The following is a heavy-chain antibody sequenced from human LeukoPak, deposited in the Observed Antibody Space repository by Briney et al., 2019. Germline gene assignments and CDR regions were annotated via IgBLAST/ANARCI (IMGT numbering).Heavy chain of an antibody. Sequence: GGSLKLSCAASGFTFSSYWVHWVRQAPGKGLVWVSRINSDGSTTSYADSVKGRFTISRDNAKNTLYLQMNSLRAEDTAVYYCARDTSSVGATPLDYWGQGTLVTVSS. CDR2: INSDGSTT. D-gene: IGHD1-26*01. CDR3: ARDTSSVGATPLDY. CDR1: GFTFSSYW. V-gene: IGHV3-74*01. J-gene: IGHJ4*02.